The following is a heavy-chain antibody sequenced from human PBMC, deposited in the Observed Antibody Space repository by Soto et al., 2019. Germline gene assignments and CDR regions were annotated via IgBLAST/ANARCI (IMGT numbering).Heavy chain of an antibody. Sequence: GGSLRLSCASSGFTFSSYGMHWVRQAPGKGLEWVAIIWYDGSNKYYADSVKGRFTISRDSSKNTLYLQMNSLRAEDTAVYYCARVGSSWSFDYWGQGTLVTVSS. CDR1: GFTFSSYG. V-gene: IGHV3-33*01. J-gene: IGHJ4*02. D-gene: IGHD6-13*01. CDR2: IWYDGSNK. CDR3: ARVGSSWSFDY.